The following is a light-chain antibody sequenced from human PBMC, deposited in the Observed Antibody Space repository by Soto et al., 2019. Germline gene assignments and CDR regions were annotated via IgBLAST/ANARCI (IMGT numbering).Light chain of an antibody. CDR1: SSDVGGYNY. V-gene: IGLV2-11*01. CDR2: DVT. CDR3: CSYAGSYTYVV. Sequence: QSALTQSRSVSGSPGQSVTISCTGTSSDVGGYNYVSWYQQHPGKGPKLMIYDVTERPSGVPDRFSGSKSGNTASLTISGLQPEDEAEYYCCSYAGSYTYVVFGGGTKVTVL. J-gene: IGLJ2*01.